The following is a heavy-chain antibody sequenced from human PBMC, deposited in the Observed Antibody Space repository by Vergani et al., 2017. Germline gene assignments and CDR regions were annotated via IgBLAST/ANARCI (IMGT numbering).Heavy chain of an antibody. J-gene: IGHJ6*02. CDR2: ISGSGGNT. CDR1: GFTFSSYA. V-gene: IGHV3-23*01. D-gene: IGHD2-15*01. Sequence: EVQLLESGGGLVQPGGSLRLSCGASGFTFSSYAMNWVRQAPGKGLEWVSAISGSGGNTFYTDSVTGRFTISRDNSKDTLYLQMNSLRVEDTAIYYCAKSRDPNCKGGNCYSYYYGLDLWGQGTTVTVSS. CDR3: AKSRDPNCKGGNCYSYYYGLDL.